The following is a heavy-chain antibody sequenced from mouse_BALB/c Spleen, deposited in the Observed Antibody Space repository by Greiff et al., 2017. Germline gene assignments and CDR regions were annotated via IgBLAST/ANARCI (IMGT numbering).Heavy chain of an antibody. Sequence: EVQLQESGPELVKPGASVKMSCKASGYPFTSFFMPWVKQKPGQGLGWIGYINPYNDGTKYNEKFKGKATLTSDKSSSTAYMELSSLTSEDSAVYYCAREDYEGAMDYWGQGTSVTVSS. CDR3: AREDYEGAMDY. J-gene: IGHJ4*01. CDR1: GYPFTSFF. V-gene: IGHV1-14*01. D-gene: IGHD2-4*01. CDR2: INPYNDGT.